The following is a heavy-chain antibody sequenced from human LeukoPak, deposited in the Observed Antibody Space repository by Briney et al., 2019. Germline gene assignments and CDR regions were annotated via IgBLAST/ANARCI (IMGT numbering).Heavy chain of an antibody. CDR2: INPSGGST. D-gene: IGHD2-2*01. J-gene: IGHJ4*02. V-gene: IGHV1-46*03. CDR1: GYTFTSYY. CDR3: ARNSLCSSTSCYSHFDY. Sequence: ASVKVSCKASGYTFTSYYMHWVRQAPGHGLEWMGIINPSGGSTSYAQKFQGRVTMTRDTSTSTVYMELSSLRSEDTAVYYCARNSLCSSTSCYSHFDYWRQGTLVTVSS.